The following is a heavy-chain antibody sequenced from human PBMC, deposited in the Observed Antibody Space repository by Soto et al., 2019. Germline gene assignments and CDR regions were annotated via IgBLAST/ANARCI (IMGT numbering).Heavy chain of an antibody. CDR2: IIHSEST. CDR1: GGSFSAYY. CDR3: ARHGPRVYYDNSDYYYYGMDV. J-gene: IGHJ6*02. V-gene: IGHV4-34*12. Sequence: PSETLSLTCAVYGGSFSAYYWSWVRQPPGKGLEWIGEIIHSESTKYNPSLKSRVTISVDTSKNQFSLKLSSVTAADTAVYYCARHGPRVYYDNSDYYYYGMDVWGQGTTVTVS. D-gene: IGHD3-22*01.